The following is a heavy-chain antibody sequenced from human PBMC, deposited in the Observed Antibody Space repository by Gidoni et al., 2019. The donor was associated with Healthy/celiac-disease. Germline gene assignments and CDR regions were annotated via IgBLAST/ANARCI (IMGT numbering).Heavy chain of an antibody. D-gene: IGHD3-22*01. CDR3: AGQGYYDSSGYYYVGSY. J-gene: IGHJ4*02. CDR1: GGSISSSSYY. Sequence: QLQLQESGPGLVKPSETLSLTCTVSGGSISSSSYYWGWIRQPPGKGLEWIGSIYYSGSTYYNPSLKSRVTISVDTSKNQFSLKLSSVTAADTAVYYCAGQGYYDSSGYYYVGSYWGQGTLVTVSS. CDR2: IYYSGST. V-gene: IGHV4-39*01.